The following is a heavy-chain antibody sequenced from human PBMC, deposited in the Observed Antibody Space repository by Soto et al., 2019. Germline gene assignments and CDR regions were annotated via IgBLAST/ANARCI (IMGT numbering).Heavy chain of an antibody. CDR2: VHHDGST. D-gene: IGHD4-17*01. V-gene: IGHV4-4*02. J-gene: IGHJ4*02. CDR3: ARLYGDDEDY. CDR1: GASITTNNW. Sequence: QVQVQESGPGLVRPSGTLSLTCVVSGASITTNNWWSWVRQPPGKGLEWIGEVHHDGSTNYNAALKXXVXVXXDKSKNQFSLTLTSVTAADTAVYYCARLYGDDEDYWGQGTLVTVSS.